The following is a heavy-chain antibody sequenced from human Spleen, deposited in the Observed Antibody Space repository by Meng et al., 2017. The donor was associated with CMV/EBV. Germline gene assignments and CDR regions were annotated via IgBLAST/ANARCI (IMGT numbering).Heavy chain of an antibody. Sequence: SETLSLTCTVSGGSLSSRNFYWGWIRQPPGKGLEWIGSISYRARTYYNPSLRSPFRISVDTSKNQFSLRLSSVTAADTAVYYCARGNFARFWGGYYPLLDAFDIWGQGTMVTVSS. CDR2: ISYRART. D-gene: IGHD3-3*01. J-gene: IGHJ3*02. V-gene: IGHV4-39*07. CDR3: ARGNFARFWGGYYPLLDAFDI. CDR1: GGSLSSRNFY.